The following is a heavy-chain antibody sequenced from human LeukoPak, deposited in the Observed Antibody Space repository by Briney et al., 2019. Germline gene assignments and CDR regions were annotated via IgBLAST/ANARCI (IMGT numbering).Heavy chain of an antibody. CDR2: MNPNSGNT. D-gene: IGHD3-3*01. Sequence: GASVKVSCKASGYTFTSYDINWVRQATGQGLEWMGWMNPNSGNTAYAQKFQGRVTMTRNTSISTAYMELSSLRSEDPAVYYCARDIPNYDFWSGYYTGYYYGMDVWGQGTTVTVSS. V-gene: IGHV1-8*01. CDR3: ARDIPNYDFWSGYYTGYYYGMDV. CDR1: GYTFTSYD. J-gene: IGHJ6*02.